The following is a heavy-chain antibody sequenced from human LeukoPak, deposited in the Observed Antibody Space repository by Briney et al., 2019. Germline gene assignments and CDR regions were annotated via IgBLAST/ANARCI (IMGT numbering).Heavy chain of an antibody. J-gene: IGHJ5*02. Sequence: GESLKISCKGSGYRFTTYWIGWVRPMPGKGLEWMGIINPGDSTTKYSPSFQGQVTISADKSISTAYLQCSSLKASHTAIYYCARNAQQQNWFDPWGQGTLVTVSP. D-gene: IGHD1/OR15-1a*01. CDR3: ARNAQQQNWFDP. V-gene: IGHV5-51*01. CDR1: GYRFTTYW. CDR2: INPGDSTT.